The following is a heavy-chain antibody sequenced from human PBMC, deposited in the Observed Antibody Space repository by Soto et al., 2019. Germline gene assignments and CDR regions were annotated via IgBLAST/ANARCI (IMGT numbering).Heavy chain of an antibody. Sequence: EVQLVESGGGLVKPEGSLRLSCAASGFASRAFSSNWVRQAPGKGLQWVSPTFNYSPNPDYANSVKGRFTITRDNADNSVYLQMDRLRGEDTAVYYCAREEGYCRGGSCLRIAFELWGQGTGV. V-gene: IGHV3-21*01. CDR3: AREEGYCRGGSCLRIAFEL. J-gene: IGHJ3*01. CDR2: TFNYSPNP. CDR1: GFASRAFS. D-gene: IGHD2-15*01.